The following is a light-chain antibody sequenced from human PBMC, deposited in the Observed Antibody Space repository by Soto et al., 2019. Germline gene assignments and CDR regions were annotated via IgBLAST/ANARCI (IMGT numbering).Light chain of an antibody. CDR2: EGN. Sequence: QSALTQPASVSGSPGQSITLSCTGTSSDVGSYNLVSWYQQHPGKAPKLMIYEGNKRPSGVSNRFSGSKSGNTASLTISGLQAEDEADYYCCSYAGSSPVVFGGGTKVTVL. V-gene: IGLV2-23*01. CDR1: SSDVGSYNL. J-gene: IGLJ2*01. CDR3: CSYAGSSPVV.